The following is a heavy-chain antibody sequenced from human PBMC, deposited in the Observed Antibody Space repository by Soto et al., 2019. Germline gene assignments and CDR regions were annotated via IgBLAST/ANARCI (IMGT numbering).Heavy chain of an antibody. CDR2: ISGSGGST. V-gene: IGHV3-23*01. D-gene: IGHD2-2*01. Sequence: GGSLRLSCAASGFTVSSYAMSWVRQAPGKGLEWVSAISGSGGSTYYADSVKGRFTSSRDKSKNTLYLQMNSLRAEDTAVYYCAKEYQLPGGYYYYGMDVWGQGTTVTVSS. CDR1: GFTVSSYA. J-gene: IGHJ6*02. CDR3: AKEYQLPGGYYYYGMDV.